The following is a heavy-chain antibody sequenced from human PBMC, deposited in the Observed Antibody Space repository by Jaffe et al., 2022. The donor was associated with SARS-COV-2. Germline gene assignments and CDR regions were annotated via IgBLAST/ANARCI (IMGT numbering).Heavy chain of an antibody. J-gene: IGHJ5*02. CDR1: GFTFSSYD. CDR3: ARGVRITGTTWEVADREWFDP. Sequence: EVQLVESGGGLVQPGGSLRLSCAASGFTFSSYDMHWVRQATGKGLEWVSAIGTAGDTYYPGSVKGRFTISRENAKNSLYLQMNSLRAGDTAVYYCARGVRITGTTWEVADREWFDPWGQGTLVTVSS. D-gene: IGHD1-7*01. CDR2: IGTAGDT. V-gene: IGHV3-13*01.